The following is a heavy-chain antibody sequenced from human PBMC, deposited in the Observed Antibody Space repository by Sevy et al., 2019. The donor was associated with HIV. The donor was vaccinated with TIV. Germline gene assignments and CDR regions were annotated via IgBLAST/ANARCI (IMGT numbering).Heavy chain of an antibody. CDR2: ISGSAGST. Sequence: GGSLRLSCAASGFTFSTYTMSWVRQAPGKGLEWVSAISGSAGSTYYEDLVKGRFTISRDKSKNTLYLQMNSLRAEDTAVYYCAKGDRTFYGLDVWGQGTTVTVSS. V-gene: IGHV3-23*01. CDR3: AKGDRTFYGLDV. D-gene: IGHD2-15*01. J-gene: IGHJ6*02. CDR1: GFTFSTYT.